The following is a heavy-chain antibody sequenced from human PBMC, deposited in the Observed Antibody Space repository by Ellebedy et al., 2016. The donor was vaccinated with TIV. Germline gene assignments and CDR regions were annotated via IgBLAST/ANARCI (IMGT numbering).Heavy chain of an antibody. Sequence: ASVKVSCKASGGTFSSYAIIWVRQAPGQGLEWMGRIIPILDTANYAQKFQGRVTITADKSTNTAYMELSSLRSEDTAVYYCARGLAYYYDSSGYCFDYWGQGTLVSVSS. J-gene: IGHJ4*02. D-gene: IGHD3-22*01. CDR3: ARGLAYYYDSSGYCFDY. CDR2: IIPILDTA. CDR1: GGTFSSYA. V-gene: IGHV1-69*04.